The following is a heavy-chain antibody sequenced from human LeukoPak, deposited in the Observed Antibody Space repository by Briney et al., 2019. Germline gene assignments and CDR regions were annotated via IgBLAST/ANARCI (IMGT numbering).Heavy chain of an antibody. V-gene: IGHV1-18*01. CDR3: ARVSGRGTMIVVGGEDYFDY. CDR2: ISAYNGNT. D-gene: IGHD3-22*01. J-gene: IGHJ4*02. CDR1: GYTFTSYG. Sequence: GASVKVSCKASGYTFTSYGTSWVRQAPGQGLEWMGWISAYNGNTNYAQKLQGRVTMTTDTSTSTAYMELRSLRSDDTAVYYCARVSGRGTMIVVGGEDYFDYWGQGTLVTVSS.